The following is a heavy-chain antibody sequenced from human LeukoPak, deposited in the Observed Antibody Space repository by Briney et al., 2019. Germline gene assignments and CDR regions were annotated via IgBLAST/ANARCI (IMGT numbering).Heavy chain of an antibody. CDR3: ARIIVVVQASLYYLDY. V-gene: IGHV4-59*01. Sequence: SETLSLTCTVSGVSISSYYWSWIRQPPGKGLEWIGYIYYSGSTNYNPSLKSRVTISVETSKNQFSLKLSSVTAADTAVYYCARIIVVVQASLYYLDYWGQETLVTVSS. CDR1: GVSISSYY. J-gene: IGHJ4*02. D-gene: IGHD2-15*01. CDR2: IYYSGST.